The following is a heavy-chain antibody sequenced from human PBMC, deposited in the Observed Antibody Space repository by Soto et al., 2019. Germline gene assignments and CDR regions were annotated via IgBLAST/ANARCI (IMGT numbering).Heavy chain of an antibody. J-gene: IGHJ4*02. CDR1: GYTFTSYG. D-gene: IGHD5-18*01. CDR2: IVVGSGNT. Sequence: SVKVSCKASGYTFTSYGISWVRQARGQRLEWIGWIVVGSGNTNYAQKFQERVTITRDMSTSTAYMELSSLRSEDTAVYYCAAVGYSYGYEFFYFDYWGQGTLVTVSS. CDR3: AAVGYSYGYEFFYFDY. V-gene: IGHV1-58*02.